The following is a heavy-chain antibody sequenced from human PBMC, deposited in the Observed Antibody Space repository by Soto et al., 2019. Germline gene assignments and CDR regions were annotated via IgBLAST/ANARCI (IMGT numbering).Heavy chain of an antibody. Sequence: EVQLVESGGGLVQPGRSLRVSCAASGFTFDDYAMHWVRQAPGKGLEWVSGISWNGNSIGYADSVRGRFTISRDNAKNSLYLQMNSLRVEDTALYYCAGGPLRIYYYYMDVWGKGTTVTVSS. V-gene: IGHV3-9*01. D-gene: IGHD2-15*01. J-gene: IGHJ6*03. CDR2: ISWNGNSI. CDR1: GFTFDDYA. CDR3: AGGPLRIYYYYMDV.